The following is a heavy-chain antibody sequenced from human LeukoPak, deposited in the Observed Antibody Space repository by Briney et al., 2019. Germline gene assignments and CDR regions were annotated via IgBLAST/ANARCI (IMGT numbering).Heavy chain of an antibody. V-gene: IGHV1-8*03. J-gene: IGHJ5*02. CDR3: ARGKGIAAALRFDP. D-gene: IGHD6-13*01. CDR1: GYTFTSYD. Sequence: ASVKVSCKASGYTFTSYDINWVRQATGQGLEWMGWINPNSGNTGYAQKFQGRVTIARNTSISTAYMELSSLRSEDTAVYYCARGKGIAAALRFDPWGQGTLVTVSS. CDR2: INPNSGNT.